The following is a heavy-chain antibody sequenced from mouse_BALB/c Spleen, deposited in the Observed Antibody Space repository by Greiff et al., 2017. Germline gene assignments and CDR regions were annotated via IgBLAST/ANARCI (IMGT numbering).Heavy chain of an antibody. CDR3: ARDDYGNPDY. Sequence: VQLKESGAELVKPGASVKLSCTASGFNIKDTYMHWVKQRPEQGLEWIGRIDPANGNTKYDPKFQGKATITADTSSNTAYLQLSSLTSEDTAVYYCARDDYGNPDYWGQGTTLTVSS. D-gene: IGHD2-1*01. CDR2: IDPANGNT. V-gene: IGHV14-3*02. J-gene: IGHJ2*01. CDR1: GFNIKDTY.